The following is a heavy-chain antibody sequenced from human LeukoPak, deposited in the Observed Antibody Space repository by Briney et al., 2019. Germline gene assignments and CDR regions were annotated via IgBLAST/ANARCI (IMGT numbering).Heavy chain of an antibody. J-gene: IGHJ3*02. D-gene: IGHD2-15*01. Sequence: PGGSLRLSCAASGFTFSSYAMSWVRQAPGKGLEWVSAISGSGGSTYYADSVKGRLTISRDNSKNTLYLQMNSLRAEDTAVYYCARDEVVAAIVPGAFDIWGQGTMVTVSS. CDR1: GFTFSSYA. V-gene: IGHV3-23*01. CDR2: ISGSGGST. CDR3: ARDEVVAAIVPGAFDI.